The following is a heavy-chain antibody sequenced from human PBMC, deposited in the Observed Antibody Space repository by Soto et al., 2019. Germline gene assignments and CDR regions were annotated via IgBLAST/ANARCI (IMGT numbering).Heavy chain of an antibody. CDR3: ARDGRDGYDYFDY. CDR2: IVYSGST. J-gene: IGHJ4*02. V-gene: IGHV4-59*01. Sequence: SDTLSLTCTVSARSISSYHWNLIRQSPGKGLEWIGFIVYSGSTNYNPSLKSRVTISVDTSKKQFSLRLNYVTAADTAVYYCARDGRDGYDYFDYWGQGTLVTVS. CDR1: ARSISSYH. D-gene: IGHD5-12*01.